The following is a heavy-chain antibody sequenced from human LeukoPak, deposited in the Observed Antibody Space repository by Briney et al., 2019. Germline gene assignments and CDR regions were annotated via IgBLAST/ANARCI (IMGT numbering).Heavy chain of an antibody. CDR1: GSNFPSYW. Sequence: GASLQISCEGSGSNFPSYWIGGGRPLSGKGLGWMGVINPDDSDIRYSPSFEGQVTISADKSTSTAYLQWNSLEASDTAMYYCARVVVPAAISYWGQGTPVTVFS. V-gene: IGHV5-51*01. CDR3: ARVVVPAAISY. J-gene: IGHJ4*02. D-gene: IGHD2-2*01. CDR2: INPDDSDI.